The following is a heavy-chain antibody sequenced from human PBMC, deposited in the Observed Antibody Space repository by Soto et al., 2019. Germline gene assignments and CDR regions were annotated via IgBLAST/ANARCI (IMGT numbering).Heavy chain of an antibody. Sequence: QVQLQESGPGLVKPSETLSLTCTVSTGSINSFYWNWIRQAPGRGLEWIGYIHYRGSTNYNPSLRSRITISVDTSKNQFSLTLRSVTASDSAVYFCARGATSILANYCFYMDVWGWGTRVTVSS. J-gene: IGHJ6*03. CDR2: IHYRGST. CDR3: ARGATSILANYCFYMDV. V-gene: IGHV4-59*12. CDR1: TGSINSFY. D-gene: IGHD3-3*01.